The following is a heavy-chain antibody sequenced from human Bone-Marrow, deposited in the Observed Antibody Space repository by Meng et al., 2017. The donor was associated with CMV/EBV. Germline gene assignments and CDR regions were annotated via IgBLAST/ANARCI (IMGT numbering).Heavy chain of an antibody. V-gene: IGHV4-59*01. J-gene: IGHJ5*02. CDR1: GDSMNGFH. D-gene: IGHD7-27*01. CDR3: ARGSGPAWELGAS. CDR2: IYYTGTT. Sequence: SETLSLTCTVSGDSMNGFHWSWIRQPPGKGLEWIGYIYYTGTTNYNPSLKSRVTISLDRSKNQFSLKVTSVTPTDTAVYYCARGSGPAWELGASWAQGTRVTCSS.